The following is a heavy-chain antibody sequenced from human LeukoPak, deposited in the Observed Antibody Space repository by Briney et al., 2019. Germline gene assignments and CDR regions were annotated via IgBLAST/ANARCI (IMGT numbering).Heavy chain of an antibody. D-gene: IGHD1-1*01. CDR3: ARAQLERRRHDLAWFDY. V-gene: IGHV4-59*08. Sequence: SETLSLTCTVSGVPISSYYWTWIPQPPGKGLEWMGYIYYSGSNNYNPSLKSRVTISVDTSKNQFSLKLSSVPAADTAVYYCARAQLERRRHDLAWFDYWGQGTLVTVSS. CDR2: IYYSGSN. CDR1: GVPISSYY. J-gene: IGHJ4*02.